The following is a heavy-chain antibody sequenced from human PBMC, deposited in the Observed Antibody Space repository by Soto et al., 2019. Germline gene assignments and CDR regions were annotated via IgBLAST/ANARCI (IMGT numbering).Heavy chain of an antibody. CDR1: GYSFTSYW. V-gene: IGHV5-51*01. CDR3: ARLADYCNGGSCYHGMDV. J-gene: IGHJ6*02. Sequence: GESLKISCKGSGYSFTSYWIGWVRQMPGKGLQLMGIIYPGDSDTRYSPSFQGQVTISADKSISTAYLQCSSLKASDTAMYYCARLADYCNGGSCYHGMDVWGQGTTVTVPS. D-gene: IGHD2-15*01. CDR2: IYPGDSDT.